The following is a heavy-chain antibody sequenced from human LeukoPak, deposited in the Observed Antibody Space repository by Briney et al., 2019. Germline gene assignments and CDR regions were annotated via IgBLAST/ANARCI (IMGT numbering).Heavy chain of an antibody. D-gene: IGHD3-9*01. CDR1: GFIFSNYA. CDR2: IGGRDGGT. V-gene: IGHV3-23*01. J-gene: IGHJ4*01. CDR3: AKWGDYVILTGYYDSAY. Sequence: GASLRLSCAASGFIFSNYAMSWVRQAPGQGLEWVSAIGGRDGGTYYADSVKGRFTVSRDDPKNTLYLQMNTLRVEDTAVYYCAKWGDYVILTGYYDSAYWRHGTLVTVSS.